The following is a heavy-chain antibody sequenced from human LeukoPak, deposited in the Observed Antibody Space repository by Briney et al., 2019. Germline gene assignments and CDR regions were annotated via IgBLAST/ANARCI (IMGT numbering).Heavy chain of an antibody. CDR2: IKQDGSER. D-gene: IGHD6-19*01. CDR3: ARDGGWYRDY. CDR1: EFTFSSNW. J-gene: IGHJ4*02. V-gene: IGHV3-7*01. Sequence: GGSLRLSCEAFEFTFSSNWMSWVGQAPGRGLEWVANIKQDGSERNYVDSVKGRFTISRDNAKNSLYLQMNSLRAEDTAVYYCARDGGWYRDYWGQGTLVTVSS.